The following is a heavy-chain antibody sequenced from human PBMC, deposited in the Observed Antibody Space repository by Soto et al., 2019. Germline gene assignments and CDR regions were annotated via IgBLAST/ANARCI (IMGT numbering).Heavy chain of an antibody. J-gene: IGHJ4*02. CDR3: ARSDGRY. Sequence: SETLSLTCTVSGDSVSSGSYYWSWIRQPPGKGLEWIGYIYYSGRTNYNPSLKSRVTISVDTSKNQFSLKLSSVTAADTAVYYCARSDGRYWGQGTLVTVSS. CDR1: GDSVSSGSYY. V-gene: IGHV4-61*01. CDR2: IYYSGRT.